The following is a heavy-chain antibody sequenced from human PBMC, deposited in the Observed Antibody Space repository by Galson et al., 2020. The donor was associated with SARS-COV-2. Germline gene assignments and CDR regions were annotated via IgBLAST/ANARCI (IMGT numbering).Heavy chain of an antibody. CDR3: ARDLSGSYYGGWDY. CDR2: ISYDGSNK. CDR1: GFTFSSYA. Sequence: GESLKISCAASGFTFSSYAMHWVRQAPGKGLEWVAVISYDGSNKYYADSVKGRFTISRDNSKNMLYLQMNSLRAEDTAVYYCARDLSGSYYGGWDYWGQGTLVTVSS. J-gene: IGHJ4*02. V-gene: IGHV3-30*01. D-gene: IGHD1-26*01.